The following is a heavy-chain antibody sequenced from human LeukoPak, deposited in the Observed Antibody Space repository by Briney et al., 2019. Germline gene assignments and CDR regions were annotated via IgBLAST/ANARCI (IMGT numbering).Heavy chain of an antibody. Sequence: PGGSLRLSCAASGFTFSSYAMSWVRQAPGKGLEWVSAISGSGGSTYYADSVKGRFTISRDNSKNTLYLQMNSLRAEDTAVYYCAKEWGVGGGEQLVPFDYWGQGTLVTVSS. CDR1: GFTFSSYA. D-gene: IGHD6-6*01. CDR3: AKEWGVGGGEQLVPFDY. J-gene: IGHJ4*02. CDR2: ISGSGGST. V-gene: IGHV3-23*01.